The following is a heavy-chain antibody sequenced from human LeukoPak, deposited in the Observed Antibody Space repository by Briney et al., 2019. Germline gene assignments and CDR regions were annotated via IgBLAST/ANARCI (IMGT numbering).Heavy chain of an antibody. CDR3: AKAQIDIVVVTAISYYFDY. J-gene: IGHJ4*02. CDR1: GFTFSDYA. CDR2: ITRSGTGT. V-gene: IGHV3-23*01. D-gene: IGHD2-21*02. Sequence: GGSLRLSCAASGFTFSDYAMSWVRQAPGKGLEWVSSITRSGTGTDFADSVKGRFTISRDNSKNTLYLQMNSLRAEDTAVYYCAKAQIDIVVVTAISYYFDYWGQGTLVTVSS.